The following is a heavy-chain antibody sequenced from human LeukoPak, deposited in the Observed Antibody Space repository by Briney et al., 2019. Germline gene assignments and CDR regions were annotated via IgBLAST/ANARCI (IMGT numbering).Heavy chain of an antibody. CDR2: INTYDGST. Sequence: ASVKLSCKASGYTFTSFGISWVRQAPGQGLEWMGWINTYDGSTKYAQKLQDRVTMTTDTSTNTAYMELGSLSSDDAAVYYCARDIYYYDTTDPKIRSDYWGQGTLVTVSS. V-gene: IGHV1-18*01. J-gene: IGHJ4*02. D-gene: IGHD3-22*01. CDR3: ARDIYYYDTTDPKIRSDY. CDR1: GYTFTSFG.